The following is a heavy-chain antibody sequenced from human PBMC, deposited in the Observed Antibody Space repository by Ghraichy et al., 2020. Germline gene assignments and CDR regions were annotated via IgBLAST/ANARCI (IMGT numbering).Heavy chain of an antibody. D-gene: IGHD2-2*01. V-gene: IGHV1-69*10. CDR2: IIPILGIA. J-gene: IGHJ6*02. CDR3: AICVSSTSCYARQIYYYYGMDV. Sequence: SVKVSCKASGGTFSSYAISWVRQAPGQGLEWMGGIIPILGIANYAQKFQGRVTITADKSTSTAYMELSSLRSEDTAVYYCAICVSSTSCYARQIYYYYGMDVWGQGTTVTVSS. CDR1: GGTFSSYA.